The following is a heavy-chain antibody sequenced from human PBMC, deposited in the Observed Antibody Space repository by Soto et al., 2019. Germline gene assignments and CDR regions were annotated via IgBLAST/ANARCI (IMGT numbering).Heavy chain of an antibody. CDR2: FRSKAYGGTT. D-gene: IGHD4-17*01. CDR3: TNDYADHDVGY. V-gene: IGHV3-49*03. Sequence: PGGSLRLSCTTSGFTFGDFAMSWFRQAPGKGPEWVGFFRSKAYGGTTEYAASVKGRFTISRDDSKSIAYLQMNSLKTEDTAMYYCTNDYADHDVGYWGQGTLVTVSS. J-gene: IGHJ4*02. CDR1: GFTFGDFA.